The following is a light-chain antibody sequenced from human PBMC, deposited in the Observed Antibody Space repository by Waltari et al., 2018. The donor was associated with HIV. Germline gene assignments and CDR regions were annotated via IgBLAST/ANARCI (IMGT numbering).Light chain of an antibody. CDR3: ASWDDSLNGPV. CDR1: TSNIGSNT. Sequence: QSVLTQPPSTSGTPGQRVTLSCSGGTSNIGSNTVSWFQQLPGKAPKVLIYGKKRRPSGVPDRFSGSKSGTSASLAIGGLQSEDEADYYCASWDDSLNGPVFGGGTTLTVL. CDR2: GKK. V-gene: IGLV1-44*01. J-gene: IGLJ2*01.